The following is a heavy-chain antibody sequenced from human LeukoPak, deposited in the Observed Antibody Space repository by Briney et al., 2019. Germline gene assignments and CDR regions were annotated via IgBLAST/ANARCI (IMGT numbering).Heavy chain of an antibody. J-gene: IGHJ4*02. V-gene: IGHV3-30*18. CDR3: AKDGLEYSSSSSVFDY. D-gene: IGHD6-6*01. CDR2: ISYDGSNK. Sequence: GRSLRLSCAASGFTFSSYGMHWVRQAPGKGLEWVAVISYDGSNKYYADSVKGRFTISRDNSKNTLYLQMNSLRAEDTAVYYCAKDGLEYSSSSSVFDYWGQGTLVTVSS. CDR1: GFTFSSYG.